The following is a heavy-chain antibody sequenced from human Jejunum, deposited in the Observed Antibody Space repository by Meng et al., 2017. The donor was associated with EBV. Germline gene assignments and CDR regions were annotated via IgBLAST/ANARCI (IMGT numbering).Heavy chain of an antibody. CDR2: ISGSAGNT. V-gene: IGHV3-23*01. J-gene: IGHJ4*02. Sequence: ELHLLGSGVGLVHPGGSLRLVCAAAGCSFSNAAMSWVRQAPGKGLEWVSVISGSAGNTYYADSVKGRFTISRDLSNNTLYLQMNSLRAEDTAIYYCAKLLKYWGQGTLVT. CDR1: GCSFSNAA. CDR3: AKLLKY.